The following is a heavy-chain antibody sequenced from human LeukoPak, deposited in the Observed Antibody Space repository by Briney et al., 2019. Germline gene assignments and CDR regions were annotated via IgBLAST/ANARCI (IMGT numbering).Heavy chain of an antibody. CDR1: GGSISSYY. Sequence: SETLSLTCIVSGGSISSYYWSWIRQPPGKGLEWIGYIYYSGSTNYNPSLKSRVTISVDTSKNQFSLKLSSVTAADTAVYYCARVKTTVTGEYYFDYWGQGTLVTVSS. CDR3: ARVKTTVTGEYYFDY. J-gene: IGHJ4*02. D-gene: IGHD4-17*01. CDR2: IYYSGST. V-gene: IGHV4-59*01.